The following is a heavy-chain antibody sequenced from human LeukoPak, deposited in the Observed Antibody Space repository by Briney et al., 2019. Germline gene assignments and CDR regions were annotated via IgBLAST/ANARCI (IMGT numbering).Heavy chain of an antibody. CDR1: GFTFSSYG. J-gene: IGHJ4*02. V-gene: IGHV3-30*03. CDR2: ISHDGSNK. CDR3: ARAVPSRQAIDY. Sequence: GGSLRLSCAASGFTFSSYGMHWVRQAPGKGLEWVAVISHDGSNKHYADSVKGRFTISRDNSKNTLYLQMNSLIPEDTAVYYCARAVPSRQAIDYWGQGTLVTVSS.